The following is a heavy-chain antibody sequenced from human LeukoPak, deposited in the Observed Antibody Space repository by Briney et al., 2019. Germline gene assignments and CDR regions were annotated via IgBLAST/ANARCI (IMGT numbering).Heavy chain of an antibody. Sequence: PSETLSLTCGVSGGSFSGFYWSWIRQSPGKGLEWIGEINHSGNRKSNPSLMKRLTMSVDTSKKHISLNLTSVTAADTAVYYCARFGFEYDVGSGIHFYYMDVWGTGTTVTVSS. D-gene: IGHD3-10*01. CDR1: GGSFSGFY. V-gene: IGHV4-34*01. J-gene: IGHJ6*03. CDR2: INHSGNR. CDR3: ARFGFEYDVGSGIHFYYMDV.